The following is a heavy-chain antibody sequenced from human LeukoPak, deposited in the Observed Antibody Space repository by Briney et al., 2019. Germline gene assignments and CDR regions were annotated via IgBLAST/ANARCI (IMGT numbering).Heavy chain of an antibody. Sequence: SQTLSLTCAISGDTVSSNSAAWNCIRQSPSRGLEWLGRTYFREKWYNDYADSVRSRITIRPDTSRNQFSLQLQSVTPEDTAVYYCVMSLAAAGATWFDMWGQGNLVTVSA. J-gene: IGHJ5*02. CDR3: VMSLAAAGATWFDM. V-gene: IGHV6-1*01. CDR1: GDTVSSNSAA. CDR2: TYFREKWYN. D-gene: IGHD1-14*01.